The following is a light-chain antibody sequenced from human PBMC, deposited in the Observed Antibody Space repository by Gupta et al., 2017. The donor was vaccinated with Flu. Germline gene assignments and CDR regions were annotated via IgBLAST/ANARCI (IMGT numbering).Light chain of an antibody. CDR3: QQYGSSYT. V-gene: IGKV3-20*01. CDR1: QSVSSSY. Sequence: VLTQSPGTLSSSPGERATLSCRASQSVSSSYLAWYQQKPGHAPRLLTYGASSRATGIADRFSGSGSGTDFTLTISRLEPEDFAVYYCQQYGSSYTFGQGTKLEIK. J-gene: IGKJ2*01. CDR2: GAS.